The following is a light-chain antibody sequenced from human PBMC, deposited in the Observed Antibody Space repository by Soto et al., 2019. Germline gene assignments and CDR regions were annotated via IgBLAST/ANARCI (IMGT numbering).Light chain of an antibody. CDR2: EVS. CDR3: SAYTDRGKVEV. Sequence: QSVLTQPASASGSPGQSITISCTGISSDVAGHNYVSWYQQHPGKAPKLIIYEVSNRPSGVPTRFSGSRSDNMASLTISGLQAEDEADYYCSAYTDRGKVEVFGRGTKLTVL. V-gene: IGLV2-14*01. J-gene: IGLJ2*01. CDR1: SSDVAGHNY.